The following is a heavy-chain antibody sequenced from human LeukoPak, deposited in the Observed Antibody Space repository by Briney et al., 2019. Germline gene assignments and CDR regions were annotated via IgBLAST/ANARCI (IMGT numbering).Heavy chain of an antibody. CDR3: ARSVYGGTGPGDNWFDP. D-gene: IGHD4-23*01. Sequence: ASVKVSCKASGYTFTASYVHWVRQAPGEGLEWMGWIDPKSGGTKFEEKFQGRVTMTRDTSISTAYMELSSLRFDDTALYYCARSVYGGTGPGDNWFDPWGQGTLVTVSS. CDR1: GYTFTASY. J-gene: IGHJ5*02. CDR2: IDPKSGGT. V-gene: IGHV1-2*02.